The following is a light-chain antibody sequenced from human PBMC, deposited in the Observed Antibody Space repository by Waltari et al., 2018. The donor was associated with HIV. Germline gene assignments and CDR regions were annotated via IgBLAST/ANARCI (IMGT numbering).Light chain of an antibody. V-gene: IGLV1-51*02. CDR1: SSNIGNNY. Sequence: QSVLTQPPSVSAAPGQKVTISCSGSSSNIGNNYVSWYQPLPGTAPKLLIYENNKRPSGIPDRVAGATSGTSATLGITGVQTGDEADYYCGTWDSSLVWVFGGGTKLTVL. CDR3: GTWDSSLVWV. CDR2: ENN. J-gene: IGLJ3*02.